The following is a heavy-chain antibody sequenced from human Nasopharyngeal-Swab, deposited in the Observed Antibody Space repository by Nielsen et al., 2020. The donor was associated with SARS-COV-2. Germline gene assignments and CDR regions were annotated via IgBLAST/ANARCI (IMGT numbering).Heavy chain of an antibody. V-gene: IGHV4-4*07. D-gene: IGHD3-3*01. J-gene: IGHJ6*02. CDR1: GGSISSYY. CDR2: IDTSGST. Sequence: SETLSLTCTVSGGSISSYYWSWIRQPAGKGLEWIGRIDTSGSTNYNPSFKSRVTMSVDTSKNQFSLKLSSVTAADTAVYYCARGSRFTIFGVVPDYYYGMDVWGQGTTVTVSS. CDR3: ARGSRFTIFGVVPDYYYGMDV.